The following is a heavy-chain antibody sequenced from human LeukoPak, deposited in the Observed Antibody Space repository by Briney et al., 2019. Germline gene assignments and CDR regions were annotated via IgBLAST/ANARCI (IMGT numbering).Heavy chain of an antibody. J-gene: IGHJ4*02. Sequence: GGSLRLSCAASGFTFSSYGMHWVRQAPGKGLEWVGVIWYDGSNKYYADSVKGRFTISRDNSKNTLYLQMNSLRAEDTAVYYCARGPRRDSSGYPLDYWGQGTLVTVSS. D-gene: IGHD3-22*01. CDR1: GFTFSSYG. CDR2: IWYDGSNK. CDR3: ARGPRRDSSGYPLDY. V-gene: IGHV3-33*01.